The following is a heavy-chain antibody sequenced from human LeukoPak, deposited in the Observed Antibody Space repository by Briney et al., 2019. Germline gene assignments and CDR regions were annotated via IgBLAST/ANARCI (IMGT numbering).Heavy chain of an antibody. CDR3: ARDSSSSKGLNY. CDR1: GGSISSGSYY. J-gene: IGHJ4*02. CDR2: IYTSGST. Sequence: PSETLSLTCTVSGGSISSGSYYWSWIRQPAGKGLEWIGRIYTSGSTNYNPSLKSRVTISVDTSKNQFSLKLSSVTAADTAVYYCARDSSSSKGLNYWGQGTLVTVSS. V-gene: IGHV4-61*02. D-gene: IGHD6-13*01.